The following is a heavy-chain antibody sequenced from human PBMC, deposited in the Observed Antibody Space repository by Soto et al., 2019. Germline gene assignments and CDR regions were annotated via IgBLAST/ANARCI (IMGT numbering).Heavy chain of an antibody. CDR2: IKTDGTTT. Sequence: EVQLVETGGGLVQPGGSLRLSCAASGFNLSNYWMHWVRQGPTKGPVWMSHIKTDGTTTGYADSVKDRFTISRENSKNTVYLQINSLRDDDTALYYCARGNKFAWDYRGQGTLVTVTS. J-gene: IGHJ4*02. CDR1: GFNLSNYW. CDR3: ARGNKFAWDY. V-gene: IGHV3-74*01. D-gene: IGHD3-10*01.